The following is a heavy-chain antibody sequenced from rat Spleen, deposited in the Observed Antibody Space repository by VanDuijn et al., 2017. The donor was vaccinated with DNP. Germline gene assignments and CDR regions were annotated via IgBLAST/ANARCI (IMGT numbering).Heavy chain of an antibody. CDR2: ISYDGRHT. D-gene: IGHD4-3*01. CDR1: GFTFSDYY. V-gene: IGHV5-29*01. J-gene: IGHJ2*01. CDR3: ARGDSGYGY. Sequence: EVQLVESDGGLVQPGRSLKLSCAASGFTFSDYYMAWVRQAPTKGLEWVATISYDGRHTYYRDSVKGLFTISRDNAKSTLYMQMDSLRSEDTATYYCARGDSGYGYWGQGVMVTVSS.